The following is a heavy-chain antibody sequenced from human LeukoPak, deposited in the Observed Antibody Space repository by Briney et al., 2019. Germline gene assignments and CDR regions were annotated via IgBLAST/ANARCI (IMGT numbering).Heavy chain of an antibody. V-gene: IGHV4-61*02. J-gene: IGHJ5*02. CDR3: TRGGHDYGGSFDT. D-gene: IGHD4-23*01. CDR2: ISAGGRT. Sequence: SQTLSLTCAISGASIASGSYHWDWIRQPAGSRPEYIGRISAGGRTNYNPSLKSRLTISMDTSKNHVSLRLSFVTAADTAVYYCTRGGHDYGGSFDTWGQGILVTVSS. CDR1: GASIASGSYH.